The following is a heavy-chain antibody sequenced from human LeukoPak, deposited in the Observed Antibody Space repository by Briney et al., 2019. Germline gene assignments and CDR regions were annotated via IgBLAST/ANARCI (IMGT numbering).Heavy chain of an antibody. Sequence: PSETLSLTCAVYGGSFSGYYWSWIRQPPGKGLEWIGEINHSGSTNYNPSLKSRVTISVDTSKNQFSLKLSSVTAADTAVYYCARGALETGFFDYWGQGTLVTVSS. CDR3: ARGALETGFFDY. V-gene: IGHV4-34*01. J-gene: IGHJ4*02. CDR1: GGSFSGYY. D-gene: IGHD3-10*01. CDR2: INHSGST.